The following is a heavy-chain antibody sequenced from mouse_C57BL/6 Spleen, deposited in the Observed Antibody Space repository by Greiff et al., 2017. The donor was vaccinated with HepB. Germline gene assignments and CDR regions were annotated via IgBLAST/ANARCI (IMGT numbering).Heavy chain of an antibody. J-gene: IGHJ1*03. CDR1: GFSFTSYG. D-gene: IGHD1-1*01. CDR3: ARIYYGSSYGYFDV. Sequence: VQLQQSGPGLVQPSQSLSITCTVSGFSFTSYGVHWVRQSPGKGLEWLGVIWSGGSTDYNAAFISRLSISKDNSKSQVFFKMNSLQADDTAIYYCARIYYGSSYGYFDVWGTGTTVTVSS. CDR2: IWSGGST. V-gene: IGHV2-2*01.